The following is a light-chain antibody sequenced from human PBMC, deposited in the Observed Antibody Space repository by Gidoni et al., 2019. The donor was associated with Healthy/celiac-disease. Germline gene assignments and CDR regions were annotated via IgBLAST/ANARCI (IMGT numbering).Light chain of an antibody. CDR2: AAS. V-gene: IGKV1-NL1*01. J-gene: IGKJ4*01. Sequence: DIQMTQSPSSLSASVGDRVTITCRASQGISNSLAWYQQKPGKAPKLLLYAASRLESGVPSRFSGSGSGTDYTLTINSLQPEDFATYYCQQYYSTPQFGGGTKVEIK. CDR1: QGISNS. CDR3: QQYYSTPQ.